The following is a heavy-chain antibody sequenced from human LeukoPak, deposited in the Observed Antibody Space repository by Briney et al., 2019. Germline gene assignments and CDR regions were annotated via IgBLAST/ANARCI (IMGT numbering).Heavy chain of an antibody. D-gene: IGHD3-10*01. CDR2: IWYDGSNK. V-gene: IGHV3-33*01. J-gene: IGHJ4*02. CDR1: GFTFSSYG. CDR3: AREAEELLWFGDLADS. Sequence: GGSLRLSCAASGFTFSSYGMHWVRQAPGKGLEGGAVIWYDGSNKYYADSVKGRFTISRDNSKNTLYLQMNSLRAEDTAVYYCAREAEELLWFGDLADSWGQGTLVTVSS.